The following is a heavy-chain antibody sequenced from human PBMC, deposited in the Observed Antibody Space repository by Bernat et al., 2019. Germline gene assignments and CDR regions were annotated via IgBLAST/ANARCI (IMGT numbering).Heavy chain of an antibody. J-gene: IGHJ4*02. V-gene: IGHV3-48*03. D-gene: IGHD6-13*01. CDR1: GFTFSSYE. CDR3: ARNLAAAGPAGFDY. Sequence: EVQLVESGGGLVQPGGSLRLSCAASGFTFSSYEMNWVRQAPGKGLEWVSYISSSGSTIYYADSVKGRFTISRDNAKNSLYLQMNSLRAEDTAVYYCARNLAAAGPAGFDYWGQGTPVTVSS. CDR2: ISSSGSTI.